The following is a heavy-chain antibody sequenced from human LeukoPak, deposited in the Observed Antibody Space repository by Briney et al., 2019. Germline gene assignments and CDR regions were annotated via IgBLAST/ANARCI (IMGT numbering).Heavy chain of an antibody. CDR2: IYYSGST. Sequence: SETLSLTCTVSGGSISSYYWSWIRQPPGKGLEWIGYIYYSGSTNYNPSLKSRVTISVDTSKNQFSLKLSSVTAADTAVYYCARQASGSSTSFFDYWGQGTLVAVSS. CDR1: GGSISSYY. CDR3: ARQASGSSTSFFDY. V-gene: IGHV4-59*08. J-gene: IGHJ4*02. D-gene: IGHD1-26*01.